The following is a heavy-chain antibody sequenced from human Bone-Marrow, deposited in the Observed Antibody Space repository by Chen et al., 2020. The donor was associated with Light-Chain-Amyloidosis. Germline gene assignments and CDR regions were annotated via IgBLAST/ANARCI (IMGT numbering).Heavy chain of an antibody. J-gene: IGHJ5*02. CDR3: ARGRLRFLEWLSPKGFDP. Sequence: QVQLQQWGAGLLKPSETLSVTCAVYGGSLSGYYWSWIRQPPGKGLEWIGEINHSGSTNYNPSLTSRITISVDTSKNQFSLQLSSVTAADTAVYYCARGRLRFLEWLSPKGFDPWGQGTLVTVSS. CDR2: INHSGST. D-gene: IGHD3-3*01. CDR1: GGSLSGYY. V-gene: IGHV4-34*01.